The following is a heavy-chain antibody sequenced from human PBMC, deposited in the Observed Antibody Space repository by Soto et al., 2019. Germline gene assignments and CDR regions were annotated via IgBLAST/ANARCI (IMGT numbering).Heavy chain of an antibody. V-gene: IGHV3-23*01. Sequence: PGGSMRLSCTASAFTFRNYAMSWVRQAPGKGLEWVSAIGGSGGTTYYADSVKGRFTISRDNSKNTLYLQMNSLRAEDTALYYCAKDRSSTSCYGFDYWGQGALVTVSS. CDR2: IGGSGGTT. CDR1: AFTFRNYA. CDR3: AKDRSSTSCYGFDY. D-gene: IGHD2-2*01. J-gene: IGHJ4*02.